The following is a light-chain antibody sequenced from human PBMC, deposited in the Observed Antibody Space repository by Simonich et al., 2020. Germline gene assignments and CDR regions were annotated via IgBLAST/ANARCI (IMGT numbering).Light chain of an antibody. CDR1: KSVLYSSNNKNY. V-gene: IGKV4-1*01. CDR3: QQYYSTPYT. Sequence: DIVMTQSPDSLAVSLGERATINYKSSKSVLYSSNNKNYLAWYQQKPGQPPKLLIDWASTRESGVPDRFSGSGSGTDFTLTISSLQAEDVAVYYCQQYYSTPYTFGQGTKLEIK. J-gene: IGKJ2*01. CDR2: WAS.